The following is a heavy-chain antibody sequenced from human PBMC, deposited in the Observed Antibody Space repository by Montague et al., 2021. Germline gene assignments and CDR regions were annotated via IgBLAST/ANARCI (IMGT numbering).Heavy chain of an antibody. CDR2: IYWNDDK. CDR3: ARDNSGWYSDFDY. Sequence: PALVKPTQTLTLICNFSGFSLNTRAVGVAWIRQPPGKALEWLALIYWNDDKRYSPSLKSSLTITKDTSKNQVVLTMTNADPVDTATYYCARDNSGWYSDFDYWSQGTLVTVSS. J-gene: IGHJ4*02. V-gene: IGHV2-5*01. CDR1: GFSLNTRAVG. D-gene: IGHD6-19*01.